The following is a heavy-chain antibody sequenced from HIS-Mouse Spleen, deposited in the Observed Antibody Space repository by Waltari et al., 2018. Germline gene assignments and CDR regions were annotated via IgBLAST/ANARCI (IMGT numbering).Heavy chain of an antibody. CDR1: GGSFSGYY. CDR2: INHSGST. V-gene: IGHV4-34*01. Sequence: QVQLQQWGAGLLKPSETLSLTCAVYGGSFSGYYWSWIRQPPGKGLEWMGEINHSGSTNYNPSLKSRFTISVDTSKNQFSLKLSSVTAADTAVYYCAIGRSPATVTIGYYFDYWGQGTLVTVSS. D-gene: IGHD4-17*01. CDR3: AIGRSPATVTIGYYFDY. J-gene: IGHJ4*02.